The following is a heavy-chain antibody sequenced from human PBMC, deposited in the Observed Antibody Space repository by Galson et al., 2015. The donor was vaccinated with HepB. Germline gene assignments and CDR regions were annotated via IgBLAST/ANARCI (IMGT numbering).Heavy chain of an antibody. CDR2: ISSSSSYT. CDR1: GFTFSDYY. CDR3: ARDRGGLRLFDY. Sequence: SLRLSCAASGFTFSDYYMSWIRQAPGKGLEWVSYISSSSSYTNYADSVKGRFTISRDNAKNSLYLQMSSLRAEDTAVYYCARDRGGLRLFDYWGQGTLVTVSS. J-gene: IGHJ4*02. D-gene: IGHD5-12*01. V-gene: IGHV3-11*06.